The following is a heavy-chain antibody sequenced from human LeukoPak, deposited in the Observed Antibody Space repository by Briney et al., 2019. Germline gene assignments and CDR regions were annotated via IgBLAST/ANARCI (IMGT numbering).Heavy chain of an antibody. CDR2: IYYSGYT. CDR3: ARTTTVRGTYYMDV. Sequence: SETLSLTCTVSGCSISSYYWSWIRQPPGRGLEWIGYIYYSGYTNYNPSLKSRVTISVDTSKNQFSLKLSSVTAADTAVYYCARTTTVRGTYYMDVWGKGTTVTISS. J-gene: IGHJ6*03. CDR1: GCSISSYY. V-gene: IGHV4-59*01. D-gene: IGHD3-10*01.